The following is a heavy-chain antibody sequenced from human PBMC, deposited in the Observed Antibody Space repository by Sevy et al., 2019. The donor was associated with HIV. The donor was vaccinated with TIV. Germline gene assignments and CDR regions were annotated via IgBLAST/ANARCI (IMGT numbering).Heavy chain of an antibody. Sequence: GGSLRLSCAASGFTFSSNWMTWVRQAPGKGLEWVANVKQDMSEKYYAHPVKGRFTISRDNAKNLLFLQMNSLRDEDTAVYYCARAQQVTMLVVIGGLYFDLWGQGTLVTVSS. CDR3: ARAQQVTMLVVIGGLYFDL. V-gene: IGHV3-7*01. CDR1: GFTFSSNW. D-gene: IGHD3-3*01. J-gene: IGHJ4*02. CDR2: VKQDMSEK.